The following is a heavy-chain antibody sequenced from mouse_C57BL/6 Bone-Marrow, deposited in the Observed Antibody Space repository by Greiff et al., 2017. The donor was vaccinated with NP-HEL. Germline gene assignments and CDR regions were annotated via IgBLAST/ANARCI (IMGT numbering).Heavy chain of an antibody. D-gene: IGHD1-1*01. CDR1: GFNIKDDY. CDR3: TTGGSSPYAMDY. Sequence: EVKLMESGAELVRPGASVKLSCTVSGFNIKDDYMHWVKRRPEQGLEWIGWIDPENGDTEYASKFQGKATITADTSSNTAYLQLSSLTSEDTAVYYCTTGGSSPYAMDYWGQGTSVTVSS. CDR2: IDPENGDT. J-gene: IGHJ4*01. V-gene: IGHV14-4*01.